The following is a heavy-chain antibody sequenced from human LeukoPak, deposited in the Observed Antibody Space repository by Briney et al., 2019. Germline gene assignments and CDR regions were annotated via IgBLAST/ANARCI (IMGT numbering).Heavy chain of an antibody. V-gene: IGHV3-23*01. CDR2: ISGGGGST. J-gene: IGHJ4*02. Sequence: AGGSLRLSCAASGFTFSSYAMDWVRQAPGKGLEWVSAISGGGGSTYYADSVKGRFTISRDTSKNTLYLQMDSLRAEDTAVYYCAKAAFSATTVNFDYWGQGTLVTVSS. D-gene: IGHD4-17*01. CDR1: GFTFSSYA. CDR3: AKAAFSATTVNFDY.